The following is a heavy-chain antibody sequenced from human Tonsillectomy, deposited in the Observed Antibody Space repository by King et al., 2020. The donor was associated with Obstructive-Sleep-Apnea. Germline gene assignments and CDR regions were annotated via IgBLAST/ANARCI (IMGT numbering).Heavy chain of an antibody. D-gene: IGHD6-19*01. CDR3: VKDIAVAGMVAFDM. J-gene: IGHJ3*02. CDR2: IKWNSAII. Sequence: VQLVESGGGLVQPARSLRLSCAASGFTFDDYAMHWVRQAPGKGLEWVSGIKWNSAIIVYADSVKGRFTISRDNGKNSLYLQMNSLRAEDTAFYYYVKDIAVAGMVAFDMWGQGTMVTVSS. CDR1: GFTFDDYA. V-gene: IGHV3-9*01.